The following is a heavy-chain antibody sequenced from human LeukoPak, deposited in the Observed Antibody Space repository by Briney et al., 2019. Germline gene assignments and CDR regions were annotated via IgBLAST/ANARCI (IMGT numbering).Heavy chain of an antibody. CDR3: ARDSGYDLNGMDV. J-gene: IGHJ6*02. CDR2: IWYDGSNK. CDR1: GFTFSSYG. Sequence: QPGRSLRLSCAASGFTFSSYGMHWVRQAPGKGLEWVAVIWYDGSNKYYADSVKGRFTISRDSSKNTLYLQMNSLRAEDTAVYYCARDSGYDLNGMDVWGQGTTVTVSS. D-gene: IGHD5-12*01. V-gene: IGHV3-33*01.